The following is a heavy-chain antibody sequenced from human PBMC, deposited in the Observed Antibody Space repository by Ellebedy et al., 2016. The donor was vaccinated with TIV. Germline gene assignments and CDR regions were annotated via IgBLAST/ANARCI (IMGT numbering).Heavy chain of an antibody. Sequence: SETLSLTCTVSGGSISSYYWSWIRQPPGKGLEWIGYIYYSGSTNYNPSLKSRVTISVDTSKNQFSLKLSSVTAADTAVYYWARLTVTSYYYYYGMDVWGQGTTVTVSS. CDR2: IYYSGST. V-gene: IGHV4-59*08. J-gene: IGHJ6*02. D-gene: IGHD4-17*01. CDR1: GGSISSYY. CDR3: ARLTVTSYYYYYGMDV.